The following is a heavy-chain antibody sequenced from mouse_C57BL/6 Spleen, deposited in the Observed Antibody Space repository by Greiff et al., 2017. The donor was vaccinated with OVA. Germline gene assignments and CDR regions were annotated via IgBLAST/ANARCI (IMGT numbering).Heavy chain of an antibody. CDR2: IRSKSSNYAT. CDR1: GFTFNTYA. V-gene: IGHV10-3*01. D-gene: IGHD1-1*01. Sequence: EVKVVESGGGLVQPKGSLKLSCAASGFTFNTYAMHWVRQAPGKGLEWVARIRSKSSNYATYYADSVKDRFTISRDDSQSMLYLQMNNLKTEDTAMYYCVREKAPNYYGSSWYFDVWGTGTTVTVSS. J-gene: IGHJ1*03. CDR3: VREKAPNYYGSSWYFDV.